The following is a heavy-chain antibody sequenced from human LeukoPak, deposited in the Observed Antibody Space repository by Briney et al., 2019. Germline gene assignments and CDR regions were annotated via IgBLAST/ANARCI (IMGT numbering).Heavy chain of an antibody. CDR2: IKKDGSEK. CDR3: ASELPSSSWYDY. J-gene: IGHJ4*02. Sequence: GGSLRLSCAASGFTFSSYGMHWVRQAPGKGLEWVANIKKDGSEKYYVASVRGRFTISRDNAKNSLYLQMNSLRAEDTAVYYCASELPSSSWYDYWGQGTLVTVSS. CDR1: GFTFSSYG. D-gene: IGHD6-13*01. V-gene: IGHV3-7*01.